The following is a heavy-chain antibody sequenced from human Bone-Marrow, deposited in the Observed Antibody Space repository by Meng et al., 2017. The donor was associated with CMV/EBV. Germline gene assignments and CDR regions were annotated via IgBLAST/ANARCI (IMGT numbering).Heavy chain of an antibody. CDR2: INHSGST. CDR1: GSFSGYY. D-gene: IGHD3-3*01. V-gene: IGHV4-34*01. J-gene: IGHJ5*02. CDR3: ARGGWSGYYTRYNWVDP. Sequence: GSFSGYYWSWIRQPPGKGLEWIGEINHSGSTNYNPSLKSRVTISVDTSKNQFSLKLSSVTAADTAVYYCARGGWSGYYTRYNWVDPWGQGTLVTVSS.